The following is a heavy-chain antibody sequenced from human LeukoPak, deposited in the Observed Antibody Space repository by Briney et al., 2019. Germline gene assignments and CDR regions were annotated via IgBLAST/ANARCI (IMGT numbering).Heavy chain of an antibody. CDR3: ATGRIQLWYAY. J-gene: IGHJ4*01. Sequence: GGSLSLSCAASGFTLSSNYMSWVRQAPGKGLEWVSLLDSGGGAFYADSMKGRFTISRDNSKNTLYLQMNSLRAEDTAVYYCATGRIQLWYAYWGHGTLVTVSS. D-gene: IGHD5-18*01. CDR2: LDSGGGA. V-gene: IGHV3-53*01. CDR1: GFTLSSNY.